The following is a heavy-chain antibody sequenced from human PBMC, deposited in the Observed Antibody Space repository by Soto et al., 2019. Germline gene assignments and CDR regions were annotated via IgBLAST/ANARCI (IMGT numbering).Heavy chain of an antibody. D-gene: IGHD3-3*01. J-gene: IGHJ4*02. CDR1: GGTFSSYT. Sequence: QVQLVQSGAEVKKPGSSVKVSFKASGGTFSSYTIRWVRQAPGQRLEWMGRIISILGIANYAQKFQGRVTITADKSTSTAYMELSRLRSEDTAVYSCAGENGHPFGFDYWGKGTLVTVSA. CDR3: AGENGHPFGFDY. V-gene: IGHV1-69*08. CDR2: IISILGIA.